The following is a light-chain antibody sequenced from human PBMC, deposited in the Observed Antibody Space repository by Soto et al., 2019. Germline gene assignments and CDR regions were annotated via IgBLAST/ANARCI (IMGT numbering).Light chain of an antibody. V-gene: IGKV2-28*01. CDR2: LGS. CDR3: MQALQTPWT. Sequence: DIVMTQSPLSLPVIPGEPGSISCRSSQTLLHSNGYNYLDWYLQKPGQSPQLLIYLGSNRASGVPDRLSGSGSGTDFTLKISRVEAEDVGVYYCMQALQTPWTFGQGTKVDIK. J-gene: IGKJ1*01. CDR1: QTLLHSNGYNY.